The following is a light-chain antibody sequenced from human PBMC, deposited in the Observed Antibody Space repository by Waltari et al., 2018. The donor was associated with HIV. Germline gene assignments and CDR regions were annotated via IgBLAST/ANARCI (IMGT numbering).Light chain of an antibody. CDR2: LGS. J-gene: IGKJ4*01. CDR1: QSLLHSNGYNY. Sequence: DIVMTQSPLSLPVTPGEPASISCRSSQSLLHSNGYNYLDWYLPKPGQSPQLLIYLGSSRAAGVPDRCSGSGSGKDFTLKISREEADDVGFYYCMQSLRTPTFGGGTKVEIK. CDR3: MQSLRTPT. V-gene: IGKV2-28*01.